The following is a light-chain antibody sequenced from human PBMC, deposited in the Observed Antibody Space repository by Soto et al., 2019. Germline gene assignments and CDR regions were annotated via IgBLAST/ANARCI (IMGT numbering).Light chain of an antibody. CDR1: QGIGND. CDR3: LQDYNYPAT. CDR2: GAS. J-gene: IGKJ1*01. V-gene: IGKV1-6*01. Sequence: AIQMTQSPSSLSASVGDRLTITCRASQGIGNDLGWYQQKPGEAPKLLIYGASTLQRGVPSRFSGRGSGTDFTLTISSLQPADFATYFCLQDYNYPATFGQGTKVDIK.